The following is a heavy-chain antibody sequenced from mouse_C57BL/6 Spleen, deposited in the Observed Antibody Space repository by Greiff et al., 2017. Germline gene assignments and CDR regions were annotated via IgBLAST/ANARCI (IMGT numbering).Heavy chain of an antibody. D-gene: IGHD2-4*01. V-gene: IGHV1-4*01. Sequence: QVQLKQSGAELARPGASVKMSCKASGYTFTSYTMHWVKQRPGQGLEWIGYINPSSGYTKYNQKFKDKATLTADKSSSTAYMQLSSLTSEDSAVYYCARGEDYVGCAYWGQGTLVTVSA. J-gene: IGHJ3*01. CDR1: GYTFTSYT. CDR3: ARGEDYVGCAY. CDR2: INPSSGYT.